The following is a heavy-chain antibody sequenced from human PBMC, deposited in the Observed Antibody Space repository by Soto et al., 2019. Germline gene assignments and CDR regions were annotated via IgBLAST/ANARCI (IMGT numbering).Heavy chain of an antibody. CDR3: ADLRGGYSSY. V-gene: IGHV3-30*03. CDR2: ISYDGSNK. CDR1: GFTFSSYG. Sequence: QVQLVESGGGVVQPGRSLGLSCAASGFTFSSYGMHWVRQAPGKGLEWVAVISYDGSNKYYADSVKGRFTISRDNSKNTLYLQMNSLRAEDTAVYYCADLRGGYSSYWGQGTLVTVSS. D-gene: IGHD5-18*01. J-gene: IGHJ4*02.